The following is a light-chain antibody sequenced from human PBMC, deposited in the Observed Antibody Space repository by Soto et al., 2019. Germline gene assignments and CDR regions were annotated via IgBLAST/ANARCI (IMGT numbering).Light chain of an antibody. J-gene: IGKJ3*01. Sequence: DIQMTQSPSSLSASVGDRVTITCRASQSISSYLNWYQQKPGKAPEILIYAASSLQSGVPSRFSGRGSGTDFTLTISSLQPEDFATYYCQQSYSTLTFGPGTKVDIK. CDR1: QSISSY. V-gene: IGKV1-39*01. CDR3: QQSYSTLT. CDR2: AAS.